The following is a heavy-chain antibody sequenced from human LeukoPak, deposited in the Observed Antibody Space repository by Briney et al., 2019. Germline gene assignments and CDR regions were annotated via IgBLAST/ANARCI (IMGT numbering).Heavy chain of an antibody. D-gene: IGHD6-19*01. CDR2: IHYDGSNN. J-gene: IGHJ4*02. CDR3: AKEIAVASFFDY. CDR1: GFTFSSYA. Sequence: GGSLRLSCAASGFTFSSYAMHWVRQAPGKGLEWVAFIHYDGSNNYYADSVKGRFTISRDNSKNTLYLQMNSLRAEDTAVYYCAKEIAVASFFDYWGQGTLVTVSS. V-gene: IGHV3-30*02.